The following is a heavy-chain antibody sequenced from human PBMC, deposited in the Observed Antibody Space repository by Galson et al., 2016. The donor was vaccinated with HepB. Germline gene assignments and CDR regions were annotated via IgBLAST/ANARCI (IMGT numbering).Heavy chain of an antibody. CDR2: ISGSGDTT. CDR1: GFTLSNYA. J-gene: IGHJ3*02. V-gene: IGHV3-23*01. D-gene: IGHD6-6*01. Sequence: SLRLSCAVSGFTLSNYAVSWVRRAPGRGLEWVSSISGSGDTTYYADSVKGRFIISRDNPKNTVYLQMTSLRGDDTALYYCSKDRKYSGFDEAFDIWGQGTMVTVS. CDR3: SKDRKYSGFDEAFDI.